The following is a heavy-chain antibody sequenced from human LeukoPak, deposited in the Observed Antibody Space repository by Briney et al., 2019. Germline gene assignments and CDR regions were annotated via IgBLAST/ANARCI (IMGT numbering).Heavy chain of an antibody. J-gene: IGHJ4*02. CDR1: GYTFTSHY. V-gene: IGHV1-69*13. D-gene: IGHD3-22*01. CDR2: IIPIFGTA. CDR3: ARDSSGTSDSSGYYPNYFDY. Sequence: SVKVSCKASGYTFTSHYMHWVRQAPGQGLEWMGGIIPIFGTANYAQKFQGRVTITADESTSTAYMELSSLRSEDTAVYYCARDSSGTSDSSGYYPNYFDYWGQGTLVTVSS.